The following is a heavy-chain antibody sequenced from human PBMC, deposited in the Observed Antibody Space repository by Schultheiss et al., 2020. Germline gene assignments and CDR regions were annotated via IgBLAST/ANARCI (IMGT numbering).Heavy chain of an antibody. D-gene: IGHD3-22*01. CDR2: IYTSGST. V-gene: IGHV4-4*07. CDR3: ARSPTMIVVVIMGYFDY. Sequence: SQPLSLTCTVSGGSISSYYWSWIRQPAGKGLEWIGRIYTSGSTNYNPSLKSRVTISVDTSKNQFSLKLSSVTAADTAVYYCARSPTMIVVVIMGYFDYWGQGTLVTGSS. J-gene: IGHJ4*02. CDR1: GGSISSYY.